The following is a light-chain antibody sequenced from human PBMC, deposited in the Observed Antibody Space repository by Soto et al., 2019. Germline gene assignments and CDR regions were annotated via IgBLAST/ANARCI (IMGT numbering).Light chain of an antibody. J-gene: IGKJ1*01. CDR2: GVS. CDR3: QHYNDRPPWT. CDR1: QSINTN. Sequence: IVMTQSPATLSVSPGERATLSCRASQSINTNLAWFQQKPGRAPRLLIFGVSTRATDIPARFSGSGSGTEFTLTISTLQSEDFAVYYCQHYNDRPPWTFGQGTKVEIK. V-gene: IGKV3-15*01.